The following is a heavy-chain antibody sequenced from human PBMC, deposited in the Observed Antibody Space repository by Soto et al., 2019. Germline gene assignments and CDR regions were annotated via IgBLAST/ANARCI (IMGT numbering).Heavy chain of an antibody. V-gene: IGHV4-61*01. CDR2: IFYNGST. J-gene: IGHJ4*02. CDR1: GGSVSSGSYY. CDR3: ARGVTMITGFDY. D-gene: IGHD3-22*01. Sequence: QVQLHESGPGLVKPSETLSLTCTVSGGSVSSGSYYWSWLRQPPGKGLEFIGYIFYNGSTNYNPSLKSRVTLSVDTSRDQFSLRLSSVTAPDTAFYYCARGVTMITGFDYWGQGSLVTVSS.